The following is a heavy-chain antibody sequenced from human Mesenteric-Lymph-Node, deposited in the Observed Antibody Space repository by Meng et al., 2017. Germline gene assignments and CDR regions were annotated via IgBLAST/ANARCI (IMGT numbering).Heavy chain of an antibody. V-gene: IGHV6-1*01. CDR3: AREGDSSGYYPIDY. CDR1: GDSVSSNSAA. J-gene: IGHJ4*02. D-gene: IGHD3-22*01. CDR2: TYYRSKWYN. Sequence: LRLSCAISGDSVSSNSAAWNWIRQSPSRGLEWLGRTYYRSKWYNDYAVSVKSRITINPDTSKNQFSLQLNSVTPEDTAVYYCAREGDSSGYYPIDYWGQGTLVTVSS.